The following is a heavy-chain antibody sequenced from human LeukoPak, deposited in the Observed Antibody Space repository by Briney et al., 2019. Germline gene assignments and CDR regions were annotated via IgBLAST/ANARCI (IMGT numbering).Heavy chain of an antibody. V-gene: IGHV3-7*03. CDR2: IKQDGSEK. CDR3: ASDPMTTVPQFDY. J-gene: IGHJ4*02. D-gene: IGHD4-17*01. CDR1: GSTFSSYW. Sequence: RGSLRLSCAASGSTFSSYWMSWVGQAPGKGLEWVANIKQDGSEKYYVDSVKGRFTISRDNAKNSLYLQMNSLRAEETAVYYCASDPMTTVPQFDYWRQGTLVTVSS.